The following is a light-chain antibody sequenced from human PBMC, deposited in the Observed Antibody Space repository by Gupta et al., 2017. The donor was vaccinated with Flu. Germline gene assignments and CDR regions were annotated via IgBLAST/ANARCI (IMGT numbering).Light chain of an antibody. CDR2: EAS. CDR3: QHDRTSPLT. Sequence: EIVLTQSPGTLSLSPGERATLSCRASQSVGSSYLAWYQQRPGQAPRLIIYEASSRATGIPDRFSGSGSGTDFTLTISRLEPEDFAVYSCQHDRTSPLTFGGGTKVEIK. J-gene: IGKJ4*01. CDR1: QSVGSSY. V-gene: IGKV3-20*01.